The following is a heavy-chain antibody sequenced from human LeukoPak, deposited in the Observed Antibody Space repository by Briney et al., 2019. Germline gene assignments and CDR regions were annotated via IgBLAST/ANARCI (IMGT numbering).Heavy chain of an antibody. V-gene: IGHV3-7*01. CDR3: ARGYFWSGSSSDY. CDR2: IKQDGSEK. CDR1: GFTFSNYW. D-gene: IGHD3-3*01. J-gene: IGHJ4*02. Sequence: GGSLRLSCAASGFTFSNYWMSWVRQAPGKGLEWVANIKQDGSEKYYVDSVKGRLSISRDNAKNSLYLQMNSLRAEDTAVYYCARGYFWSGSSSDYWGQGTLVTVSS.